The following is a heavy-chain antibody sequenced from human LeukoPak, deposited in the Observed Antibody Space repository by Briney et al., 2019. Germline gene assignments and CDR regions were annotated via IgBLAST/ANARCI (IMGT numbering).Heavy chain of an antibody. CDR3: ARDSGGYSYGEFDY. V-gene: IGHV1-18*01. J-gene: IGHJ4*02. D-gene: IGHD5-18*01. CDR1: GYTFTSYG. Sequence: ASVKVSCKXSGYTFTSYGTSWVRQAPGQGLERMGWISAYNGNTNYAQKLQGRVTMTTDTSASTAYMELRSLRSDDTAVYYCARDSGGYSYGEFDYWGQGTLVTVSS. CDR2: ISAYNGNT.